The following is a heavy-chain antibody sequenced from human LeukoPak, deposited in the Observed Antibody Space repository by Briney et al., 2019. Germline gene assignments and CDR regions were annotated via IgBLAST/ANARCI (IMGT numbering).Heavy chain of an antibody. CDR2: ISGSGDNT. V-gene: IGHV3-23*01. J-gene: IGHJ4*02. Sequence: GGSLRLSCAASGLSFSSYAMSWVRQAPGKGLEWVSSISGSGDNTYYAESVKGRFTISRDNSKNTLFLQMNSLRAEDTAVFYCAKRSGYTTGWFFDFWGQGTLVTVSS. CDR1: GLSFSSYA. D-gene: IGHD6-19*01. CDR3: AKRSGYTTGWFFDF.